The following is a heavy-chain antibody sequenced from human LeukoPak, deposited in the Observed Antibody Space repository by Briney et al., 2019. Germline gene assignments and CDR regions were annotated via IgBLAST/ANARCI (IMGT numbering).Heavy chain of an antibody. D-gene: IGHD5-18*01. CDR3: ARHIGSGYSYGFFFMSNYFDY. V-gene: IGHV4-39*01. Sequence: SETLSLTCTVSGGSISSSIYYWGWIRQPPGKGLEWIGSFYYSGSTYYNPSLKSRVTISVDTSKNQFSLKLSSVTAADTAVYYCARHIGSGYSYGFFFMSNYFDYWGQGTLVTVSS. CDR1: GGSISSSIYY. J-gene: IGHJ4*02. CDR2: FYYSGST.